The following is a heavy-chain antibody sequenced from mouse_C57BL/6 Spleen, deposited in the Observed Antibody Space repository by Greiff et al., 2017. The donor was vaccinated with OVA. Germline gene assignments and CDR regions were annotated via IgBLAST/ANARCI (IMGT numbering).Heavy chain of an antibody. J-gene: IGHJ1*03. CDR1: GYTFTSYG. Sequence: VQLQQSGAELARPGASVKLSCKASGYTFTSYGISWVKQRPGQGLEWIGEIYPRSGNTNYNEKFKGKATLTADKSSSTAYMELRSLTSEDSAVYFCSRGGTTVVLHWYFDVWGTGTTVTVSS. CDR3: SRGGTTVVLHWYFDV. V-gene: IGHV1-81*01. D-gene: IGHD1-1*01. CDR2: IYPRSGNT.